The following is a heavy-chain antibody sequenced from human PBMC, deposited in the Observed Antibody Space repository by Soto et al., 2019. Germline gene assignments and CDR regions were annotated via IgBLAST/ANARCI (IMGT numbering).Heavy chain of an antibody. J-gene: IGHJ6*02. CDR1: GLTFSSYA. CDR2: ISGSGGST. D-gene: IGHD6-13*01. CDR3: AKSGGIDSRYSSSWDPYYYGMDV. V-gene: IGHV3-23*01. Sequence: PGGSLRLSCAASGLTFSSYAMSWVRQAPGKGLEWVSAISGSGGSTDYADSVKGRFTISRDNSKNTLYLQMNSLRAEDTAVYYCAKSGGIDSRYSSSWDPYYYGMDVWGQGTTVTVS.